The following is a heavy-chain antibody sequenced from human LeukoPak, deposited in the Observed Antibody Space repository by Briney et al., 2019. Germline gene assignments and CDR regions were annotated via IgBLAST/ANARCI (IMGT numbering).Heavy chain of an antibody. CDR2: IYPGDSDT. CDR1: GYSFTSYW. V-gene: IGHV5-51*01. CDR3: ARQDCSGGSCYSMDY. D-gene: IGHD2-15*01. J-gene: IGHJ4*02. Sequence: GKSLKISCKGPGYSFTSYWIGWVRQMPGKGLEWMGIIYPGDSDTRYSPSFQGQVTISADKSISTAYLQWSSLKASDTAMYYCARQDCSGGSCYSMDYWGQGTLVTVSS.